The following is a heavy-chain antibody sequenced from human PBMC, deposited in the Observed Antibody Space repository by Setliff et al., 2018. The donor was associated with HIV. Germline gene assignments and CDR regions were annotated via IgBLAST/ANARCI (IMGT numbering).Heavy chain of an antibody. CDR2: VYYSGST. D-gene: IGHD1-26*01. CDR3: ARDRSEGGRWELLSLGYYYNYYMDV. Sequence: PSETLSLTCTVSGGSISSSSYYWGWVRQSPGKGLEWIGSVYYSGSTNTNPSLKSRVTISVDTSKNQFSLKLSSVTAADTAVYYCARDRSEGGRWELLSLGYYYNYYMDVWGKGTTVS. CDR1: GGSISSSSYY. J-gene: IGHJ6*03. V-gene: IGHV4-39*07.